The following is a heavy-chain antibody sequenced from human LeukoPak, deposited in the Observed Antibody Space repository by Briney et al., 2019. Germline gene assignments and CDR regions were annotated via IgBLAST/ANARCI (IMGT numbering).Heavy chain of an antibody. D-gene: IGHD2-21*01. Sequence: PGGSLSLSCVASGFAFRKYAMNWVRQAPGKGLGWVSHITATGGKTYYRDSMRGRVTVSRDNSQNTLYLQMTSLRADDTAVYFCAKDQHDTSMSYMDVWGDGTTVTVSS. CDR1: GFAFRKYA. CDR2: ITATGGKT. CDR3: AKDQHDTSMSYMDV. V-gene: IGHV3-23*01. J-gene: IGHJ6*03.